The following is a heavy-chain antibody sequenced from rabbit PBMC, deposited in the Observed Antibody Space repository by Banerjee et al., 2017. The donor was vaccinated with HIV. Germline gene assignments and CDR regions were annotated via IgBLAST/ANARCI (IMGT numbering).Heavy chain of an antibody. CDR2: IDTGDGTT. J-gene: IGHJ4*01. V-gene: IGHV1S47*01. Sequence: CWVRQAPGKGLEWIASIDTGDGTTYYASWVNGRFTVSLDNARNTVFLQMTSLTPADTATYFCARGGIGGAGYGRWGQGTLVTVS. CDR3: ARGGIGGAGYGR. D-gene: IGHD7-1*01.